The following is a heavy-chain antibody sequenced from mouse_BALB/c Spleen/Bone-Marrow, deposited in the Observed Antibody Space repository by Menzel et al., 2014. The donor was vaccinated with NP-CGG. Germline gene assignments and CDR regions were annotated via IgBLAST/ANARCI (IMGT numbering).Heavy chain of an antibody. V-gene: IGHV5-17*02. CDR2: ISNGSSTV. CDR1: GFTFSSFG. J-gene: IGHJ4*01. D-gene: IGHD2-4*01. Sequence: EEQLVESGGGLVQPGGSRKPSCAASGFTFSSFGMHWVRQAPEKGLEWVAYISNGSSTVYYADTVKGRFTISRDNPKNTLFLQMTSLRSEDTAMYYCARKGAMITHYYAMDYWGQGTSVTVSS. CDR3: ARKGAMITHYYAMDY.